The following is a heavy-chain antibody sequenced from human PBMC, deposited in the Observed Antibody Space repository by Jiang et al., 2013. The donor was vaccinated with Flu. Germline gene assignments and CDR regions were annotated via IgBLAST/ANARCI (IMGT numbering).Heavy chain of an antibody. J-gene: IGHJ4*02. V-gene: IGHV4-34*01. CDR2: INHSGST. CDR1: GGSFSGYY. D-gene: IGHD6-19*01. CDR3: ARGFEHLRVPAGIAVAGLDY. Sequence: LLKPSETLSLTCAVYGGSFSGYYWSWIRQPPGKGLEWIGEINHSGSTNYNPSLKSRVTISVDTSKNQFSLKLSSVTAADTAVYYCARGFEHLRVPAGIAVAGLDYWGQGTLVTVSS.